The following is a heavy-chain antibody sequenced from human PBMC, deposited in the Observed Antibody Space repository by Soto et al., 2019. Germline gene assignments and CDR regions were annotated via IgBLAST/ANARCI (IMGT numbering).Heavy chain of an antibody. CDR1: GFTFSSYG. CDR2: ISYDGSNK. CDR3: AKGISSVVGYFDY. V-gene: IGHV3-30*18. J-gene: IGHJ4*02. Sequence: GGSLRLSCAASGFTFSSYGMHWVRQAPGKGLEWVAVISYDGSNKYYADSVKGRFTISRDNSKNTLYLQMNSLRAEDTAVYYCAKGISSVVGYFDYWGQGTLVTVSS. D-gene: IGHD3-3*02.